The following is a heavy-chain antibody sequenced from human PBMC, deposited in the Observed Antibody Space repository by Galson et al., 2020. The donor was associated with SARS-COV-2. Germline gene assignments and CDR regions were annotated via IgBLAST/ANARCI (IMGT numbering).Heavy chain of an antibody. V-gene: IGHV3-48*01. CDR3: ARAPDYYYYYMDV. CDR1: GFTFSSYS. J-gene: IGHJ6*03. CDR2: ISSSSSTI. Sequence: GESLKISCAASGFTFSSYSMNCVRQAPGKGLEWVSYISSSSSTIYYADSVKGRFTISRDNAKNSLYLQMNSLRAEDTAVYYCARAPDYYYYYMDVWGKGTTVTISS.